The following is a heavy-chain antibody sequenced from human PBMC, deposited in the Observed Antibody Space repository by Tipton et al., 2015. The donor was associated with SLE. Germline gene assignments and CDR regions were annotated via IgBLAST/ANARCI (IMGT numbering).Heavy chain of an antibody. V-gene: IGHV4-38-2*02. CDR2: FYHSGST. Sequence: TLSLTCNVSGYSISSGYYWGWIRQFPGKGLEWIGSFYHSGSTYYNPSLKSRVTISVDTSKNQISLRLNSVTAADTAVYYCARVDRGPRNFDLWGRGTLVTVSS. D-gene: IGHD1-26*01. CDR3: ARVDRGPRNFDL. J-gene: IGHJ2*01. CDR1: GYSISSGYY.